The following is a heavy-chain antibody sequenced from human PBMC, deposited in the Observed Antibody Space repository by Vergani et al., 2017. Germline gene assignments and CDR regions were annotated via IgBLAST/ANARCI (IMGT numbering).Heavy chain of an antibody. V-gene: IGHV3-15*01. Sequence: EVQVVESGGGLIKPGGPLRLSCVVSGITLKNAWINWVRQAPGKGLEWIGRIRSKNDGGTADYAAPLKGRFTISRDDSKDSAFLLVNNLKTEDTAVYFCYTDYHDYWGQGTLVTVSS. J-gene: IGHJ4*02. CDR3: YTDYHDY. CDR2: IRSKNDGGTA. D-gene: IGHD2-2*02. CDR1: GITLKNAW.